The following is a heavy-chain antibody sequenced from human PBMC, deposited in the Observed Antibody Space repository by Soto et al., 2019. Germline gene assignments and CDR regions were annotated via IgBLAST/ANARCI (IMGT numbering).Heavy chain of an antibody. CDR2: ISSSSSYI. J-gene: IGHJ3*02. V-gene: IGHV3-21*01. D-gene: IGHD6-6*01. CDR1: GFTFSSYS. Sequence: EVQLVESGGGLVKPGGSLRLSCAASGFTFSSYSMNWVRQAPGKGLEWVSSISSSSSYIYYADSVKGRFTISRDNAKNALYLQMNSLRAEDTAVYYCASSSSPPGDIWGQGTMVTVSS. CDR3: ASSSSPPGDI.